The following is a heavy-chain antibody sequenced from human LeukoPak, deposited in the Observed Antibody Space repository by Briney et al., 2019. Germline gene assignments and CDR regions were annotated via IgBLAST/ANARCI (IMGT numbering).Heavy chain of an antibody. CDR1: GYTFTSYA. CDR3: ARDLGYCTGGTCYPNWFDP. CDR2: INAGNDNT. V-gene: IGHV1-3*01. J-gene: IGHJ5*02. D-gene: IGHD2-15*01. Sequence: ASVKVSCKASGYTFTSYAMHWVRRAPGQRLEWMGWINAGNDNTKYSQKFQGRVTITRDTSASTAYMELNSLRSEDTAVYYCARDLGYCTGGTCYPNWFDPWGQGTLVTVSS.